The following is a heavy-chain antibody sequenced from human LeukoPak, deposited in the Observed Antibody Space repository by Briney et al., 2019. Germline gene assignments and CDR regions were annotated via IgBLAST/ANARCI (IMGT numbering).Heavy chain of an antibody. J-gene: IGHJ3*02. Sequence: ASVKVSCKASGYTFTGYYMHWVRQAPGQGLEWMGWINPNSGGTNYAQKLQGRVTMTTDTSTSTAYMELRSLRSDDTAVYYCARELRYYGSGSYSAFDIWGQGTMVTVSS. CDR3: ARELRYYGSGSYSAFDI. CDR1: GYTFTGYY. V-gene: IGHV1-2*02. D-gene: IGHD3-10*01. CDR2: INPNSGGT.